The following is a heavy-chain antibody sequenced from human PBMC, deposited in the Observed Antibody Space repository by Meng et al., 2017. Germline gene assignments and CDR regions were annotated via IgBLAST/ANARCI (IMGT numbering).Heavy chain of an antibody. CDR2: NYWDDDK. Sequence: QITLTESGPTLVKPTQTLTQTCTFPGFSLSTSGVGVGWIRQPPGKALEWLARNYWDDDKRYSASLKSRLTIIKDTSKNQLVLTMTNMDPVDTATYYCAHSSDRPFDYWGQGTLVTVSS. V-gene: IGHV2-5*02. J-gene: IGHJ4*02. CDR1: GFSLSTSGVG. CDR3: AHSSDRPFDY. D-gene: IGHD1-26*01.